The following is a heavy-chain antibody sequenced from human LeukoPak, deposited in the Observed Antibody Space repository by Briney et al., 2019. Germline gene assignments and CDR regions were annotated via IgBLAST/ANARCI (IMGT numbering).Heavy chain of an antibody. CDR1: GYSFANYW. D-gene: IGHD3-10*01. CDR2: IYPADSDT. Sequence: GESLKISCXGSGYSFANYWIGWVRQMPGKGLEWMGIIYPADSDTRYNPSFQGQVTISADKSISTAYLHWSSLKASDTAMYYCARHDSGEYFQHWGQGTLVTVSS. V-gene: IGHV5-51*01. CDR3: ARHDSGEYFQH. J-gene: IGHJ1*01.